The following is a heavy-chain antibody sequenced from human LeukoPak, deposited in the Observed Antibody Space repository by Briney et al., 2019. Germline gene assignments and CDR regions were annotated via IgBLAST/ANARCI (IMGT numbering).Heavy chain of an antibody. D-gene: IGHD6-13*01. Sequence: SETLSLTCTVSGGSIRSYYWSWIRHPAGKRLEWIGRIYSSGSTNYNPSLKSRVTMSVDTSRNQFSLILSFVTAADTAVYYCVRGWSSSHNWFDPWGQGTLVTVSS. CDR2: IYSSGST. CDR1: GGSIRSYY. J-gene: IGHJ5*02. CDR3: VRGWSSSHNWFDP. V-gene: IGHV4-4*07.